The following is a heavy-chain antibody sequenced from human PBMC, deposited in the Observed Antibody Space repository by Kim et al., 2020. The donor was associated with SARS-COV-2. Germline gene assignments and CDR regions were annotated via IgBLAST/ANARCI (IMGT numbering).Heavy chain of an antibody. CDR2: ISSSSSTI. V-gene: IGHV3-48*02. D-gene: IGHD6-19*01. Sequence: GGSLRLSCAASGFTFSSYSMNWVRQAPGKGLEWVSYISSSSSTIYYADSVKGRFTISRDNAKNSLYLQMNSLRDEDTAVYCCARDGSGRDPRGGWWRYFDYWGQGTLVTVSS. CDR3: ARDGSGRDPRGGWWRYFDY. J-gene: IGHJ4*02. CDR1: GFTFSSYS.